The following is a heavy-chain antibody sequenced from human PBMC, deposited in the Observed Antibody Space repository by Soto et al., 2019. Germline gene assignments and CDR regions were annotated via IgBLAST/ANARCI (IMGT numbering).Heavy chain of an antibody. CDR2: IWYDGSNK. D-gene: IGHD3-3*01. Sequence: PGGSLRLSCAASGFTFSNYGMHWVRQAPGKGLEWVAVIWYDGSNKYYADSVKGRFTISRDNSKNTLYLQMNSLRAEDTAVYYCARARSTIFDAFDIWGQGTMVTVSS. J-gene: IGHJ3*02. CDR1: GFTFSNYG. V-gene: IGHV3-33*01. CDR3: ARARSTIFDAFDI.